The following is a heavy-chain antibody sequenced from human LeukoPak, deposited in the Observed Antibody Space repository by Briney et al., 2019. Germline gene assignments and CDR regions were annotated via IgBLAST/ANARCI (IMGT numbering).Heavy chain of an antibody. D-gene: IGHD2-15*01. V-gene: IGHV4-34*01. CDR2: INHSGST. Sequence: SETLSLTCAVYGGSFSGYYWSWIRQPPGKGLEWIGEINHSGSTNYNPSLKSRVTISVDTSKNQFSLKLSSVTAADTAVYYCARGRRRGYCSGGSWFVWSGGYMDVWGKGTTVTVSS. CDR1: GGSFSGYY. CDR3: ARGRRRGYCSGGSWFVWSGGYMDV. J-gene: IGHJ6*03.